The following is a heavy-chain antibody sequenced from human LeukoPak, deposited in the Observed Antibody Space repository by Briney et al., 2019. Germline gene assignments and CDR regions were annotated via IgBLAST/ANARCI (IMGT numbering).Heavy chain of an antibody. Sequence: ASVKVSCKASGYTFTGYYMHWVRQAPGQGLEWMGWINPNSGGTNYAQKFQGRVTMTRDTSISTAYMELSRLRSDDTAVYYCARDETYCSSTSCYTGGHDGGDYWGQGTLVTASS. J-gene: IGHJ4*02. CDR2: INPNSGGT. D-gene: IGHD2-2*02. CDR1: GYTFTGYY. V-gene: IGHV1-2*02. CDR3: ARDETYCSSTSCYTGGHDGGDY.